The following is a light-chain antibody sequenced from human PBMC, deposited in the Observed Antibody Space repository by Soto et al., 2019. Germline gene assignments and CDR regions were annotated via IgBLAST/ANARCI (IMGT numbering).Light chain of an antibody. CDR1: QSVSDNH. J-gene: IGKJ1*01. Sequence: IGLTQSPGTLCLSPGERATLSCRASQSVSDNHLARYQQKPGQAPRLLIYGASNRATGIPDRVSGSGSGTDFTLSISRQEPEDFAVYYCQQYGSSGTFAQVTKV. V-gene: IGKV3-20*01. CDR3: QQYGSSGT. CDR2: GAS.